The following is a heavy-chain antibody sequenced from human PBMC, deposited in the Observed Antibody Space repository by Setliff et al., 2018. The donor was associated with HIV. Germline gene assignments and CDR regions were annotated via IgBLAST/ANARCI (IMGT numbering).Heavy chain of an antibody. CDR1: GFTFSSYS. D-gene: IGHD4-17*01. CDR3: ARDKDEDYGSTSFDY. V-gene: IGHV3-21*04. J-gene: IGHJ4*02. CDR2: ITSRSSYV. Sequence: GGSLRLSCAASGFTFSSYSMNWVRQAPGKGLEWVSSITSRSSYVYYADSVKGRFTISRDNAKNSLYLQLNSLRPEDTAVYYCARDKDEDYGSTSFDYWGQGILVTVSS.